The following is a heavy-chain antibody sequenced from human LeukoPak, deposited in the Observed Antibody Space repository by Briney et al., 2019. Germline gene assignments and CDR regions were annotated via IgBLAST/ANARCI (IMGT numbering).Heavy chain of an antibody. V-gene: IGHV1-69*01. J-gene: IGHJ6*04. CDR1: GGTFSSYA. CDR3: ARSSGEYYGSDV. D-gene: IGHD3-10*01. Sequence: ASVKVSFKASGGTFSSYAISWVRQAPGQGLEWMGGIIPIFCTANYAQKFQGRVTITAAESTSTAYMELSSLRSEDTAVYYCARSSGEYYGSDVWGKGTTVTVSS. CDR2: IIPIFCTA.